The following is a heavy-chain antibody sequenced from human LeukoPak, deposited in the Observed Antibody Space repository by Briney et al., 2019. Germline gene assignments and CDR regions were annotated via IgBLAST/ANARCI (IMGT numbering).Heavy chain of an antibody. Sequence: ASVKVSCKASGYTFSSYNMHWVRQVPGQGLEWMGIINPSGGSTSYAQKFQGRVTLTRDTSTSTVYMELSSLRSEDTAMYYCARGDYDILTGYYTYDYWGQGTLVTVSS. CDR3: ARGDYDILTGYYTYDY. V-gene: IGHV1-46*01. CDR2: INPSGGST. J-gene: IGHJ4*02. D-gene: IGHD3-9*01. CDR1: GYTFSSYN.